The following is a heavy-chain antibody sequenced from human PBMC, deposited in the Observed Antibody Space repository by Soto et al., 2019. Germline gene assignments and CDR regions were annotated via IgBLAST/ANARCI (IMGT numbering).Heavy chain of an antibody. CDR1: GFTFSTYG. CDR2: ISYDGSNK. Sequence: QVQLVESGGGVVQPGRSLRLSCAASGFTFSTYGMHWVRQAPGKGLEWVAVISYDGSNKYYADSVKGRFTISRDNSKNTLYPQMSSLRAEDTAVYYCATGFSYSVIDYWGQGTLVTVSS. D-gene: IGHD5-18*01. V-gene: IGHV3-30*03. CDR3: ATGFSYSVIDY. J-gene: IGHJ4*02.